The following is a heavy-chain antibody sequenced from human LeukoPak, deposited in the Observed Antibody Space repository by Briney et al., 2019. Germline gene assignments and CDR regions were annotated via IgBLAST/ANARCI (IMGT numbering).Heavy chain of an antibody. CDR2: ISYDGSNK. D-gene: IGHD3-10*01. CDR3: AKDRHLFGELPFDY. CDR1: GFTFSGYG. Sequence: GGSPRLSTAASGFTFSGYGMHWGREAPGKGLEWAAVISYDGSNKYYADSVKGRFTISRDNSKNTLYLQRNSLRAEDTAVYYCAKDRHLFGELPFDYWGQGTLVTVSS. J-gene: IGHJ4*02. V-gene: IGHV3-30*18.